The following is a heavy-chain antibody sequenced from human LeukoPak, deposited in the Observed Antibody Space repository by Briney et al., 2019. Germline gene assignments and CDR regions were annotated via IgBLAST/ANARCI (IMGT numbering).Heavy chain of an antibody. CDR1: GYIFTGYY. D-gene: IGHD6-13*01. CDR3: ARGPFPYVAAAGTIHYYYGMDV. V-gene: IGHV1-2*02. CDR2: INPNSCGT. Sequence: GASVKVSCQASGYIFTGYYMHWVRQAPGQGLEWVGGINPNSCGTNYAQKVQGTVTMTRGTSISTAYMELSRLRSDDTAVYYCARGPFPYVAAAGTIHYYYGMDVWGQGTTVTVSS. J-gene: IGHJ6*02.